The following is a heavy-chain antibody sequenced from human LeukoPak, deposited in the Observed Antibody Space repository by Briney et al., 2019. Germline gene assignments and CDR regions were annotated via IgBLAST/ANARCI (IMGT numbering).Heavy chain of an antibody. CDR1: GGSISSGGYY. V-gene: IGHV4-31*03. Sequence: PSQTLSLTCTVSGGSISSGGYYWSWIRQHPGKGLEWIGYIYYSGSTYYNPSLKSRVTISVDTSKSQFSLKLSPVTTADTAVYYCARDRGFGERHFDYWGQGTLVTVSS. D-gene: IGHD3-10*01. J-gene: IGHJ4*02. CDR3: ARDRGFGERHFDY. CDR2: IYYSGST.